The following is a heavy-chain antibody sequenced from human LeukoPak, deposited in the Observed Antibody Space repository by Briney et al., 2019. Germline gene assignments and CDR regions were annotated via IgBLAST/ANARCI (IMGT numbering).Heavy chain of an antibody. CDR1: GFTFSSYG. V-gene: IGHV3-33*01. D-gene: IGHD6-6*01. CDR3: ARAAPYSPRIVAPPGGFDY. Sequence: GGSLRLSCAASGFTFSSYGMHWVRQAPGKGLEWVAVIWYDGSNKYYADSVKGRFTISRHNSKNTLYLQMNSLRAEDTAVYYCARAAPYSPRIVAPPGGFDYWGQGTLVTVSS. CDR2: IWYDGSNK. J-gene: IGHJ4*02.